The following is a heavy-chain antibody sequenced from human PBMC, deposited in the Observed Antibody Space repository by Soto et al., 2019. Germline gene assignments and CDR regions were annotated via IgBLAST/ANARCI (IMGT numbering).Heavy chain of an antibody. D-gene: IGHD6-6*01. CDR2: ISYDGSNK. CDR1: GFTFSSYA. Sequence: QVQLVESGGGVVQPGRSLRLSCAASGFTFSSYAMHWVRQAPGKGLEWVAVISYDGSNKYYADSVKGRYTISRDNSKNSLYLQMNSLRAEDTAVYYCARARWSSSTSGHYYYGMDVWGQGTTVTVSS. CDR3: ARARWSSSTSGHYYYGMDV. V-gene: IGHV3-30-3*01. J-gene: IGHJ6*02.